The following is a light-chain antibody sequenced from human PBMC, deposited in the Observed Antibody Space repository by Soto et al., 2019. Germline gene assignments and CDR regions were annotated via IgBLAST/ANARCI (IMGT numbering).Light chain of an antibody. CDR2: RNN. J-gene: IGLJ2*01. CDR1: SSNIGSNY. Sequence: QSVLTQPPSASGAPGQRVNISCSGSSSNIGSNYVYWYRQFPGTAPKLLIQRNNQRASGVPARFSGSKSGTSASLAISGLRSEDEADYYCGGWDDSLSGPVFGGGTKLTLL. V-gene: IGLV1-47*01. CDR3: GGWDDSLSGPV.